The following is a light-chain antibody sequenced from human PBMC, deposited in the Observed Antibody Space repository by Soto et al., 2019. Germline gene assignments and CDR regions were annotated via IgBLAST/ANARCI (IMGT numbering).Light chain of an antibody. J-gene: IGKJ4*01. CDR1: QSVSSSF. CDR3: QQYGSSPLT. V-gene: IGKV3-20*01. Sequence: EIVLTQSPGTLSLSPGERATLSSRASQSVSSSFLAWYQQKPGQAPRLLIYRASSRATGIPDRFSGSGSGTDFTLTISRLEPEDVAVYYCQQYGSSPLTFGGGTKVEIK. CDR2: RAS.